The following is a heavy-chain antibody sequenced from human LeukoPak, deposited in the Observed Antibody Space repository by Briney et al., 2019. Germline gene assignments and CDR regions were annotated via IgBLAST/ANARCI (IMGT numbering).Heavy chain of an antibody. CDR2: IYYSGST. CDR1: GGSISSYY. V-gene: IGHV4-59*08. Sequence: SETLSLTCTDSGGSISSYYWSWIRQPPGKGLEWIGYIYYSGSTNYNPSLKSRVTISVDTSKNQFPLKLSSVTAADTAVYYCERSPVEASLHVFHILGEGAKVTVSS. J-gene: IGHJ3*02. D-gene: IGHD1-26*01. CDR3: ERSPVEASLHVFHI.